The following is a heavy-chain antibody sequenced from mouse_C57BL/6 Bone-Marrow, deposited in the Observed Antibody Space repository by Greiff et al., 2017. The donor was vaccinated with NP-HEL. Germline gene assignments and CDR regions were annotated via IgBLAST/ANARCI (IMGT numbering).Heavy chain of an antibody. CDR2: IYYSGTI. CDR3: AREGDGYPDWYFDV. V-gene: IGHV3-5*01. D-gene: IGHD2-3*01. Sequence: EVKLQESGPGLVKPSQTVFLTCTVTGISITTGNYRWGWIRQFPGNKLEWIGYIYYSGTITYNPSLTSRTTITRDTPKNQFFLEMNSLTAEDTATYYCAREGDGYPDWYFDVWGTGTTVTVSS. CDR1: GISITTGNYR. J-gene: IGHJ1*03.